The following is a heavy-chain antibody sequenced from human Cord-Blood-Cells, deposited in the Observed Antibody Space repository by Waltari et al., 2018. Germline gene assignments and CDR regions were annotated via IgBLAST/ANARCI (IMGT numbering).Heavy chain of an antibody. D-gene: IGHD3-16*01. CDR2: ISSSSSYI. CDR3: AREQGGYYFDY. V-gene: IGHV3-21*01. CDR1: GLTFSSYS. J-gene: IGHJ4*02. Sequence: EVQLVESGGGLVTPGGSLRLSCAASGLTFSSYSMIWVRQAPGKGLEWVSSISSSSSYIYYADSVKGRFTISRDNAKNSLYLQMNSLRAEDTAVYYCAREQGGYYFDYWGQGTLVTVSS.